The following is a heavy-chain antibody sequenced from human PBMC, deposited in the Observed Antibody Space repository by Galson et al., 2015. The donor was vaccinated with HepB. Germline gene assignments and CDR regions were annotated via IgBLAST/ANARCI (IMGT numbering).Heavy chain of an antibody. CDR1: GGSISGSISSGDYY. CDR3: ARGVSAYYYDYSGHRNEGYFDY. D-gene: IGHD3-22*01. Sequence: TLSLTCSVSGGSISGSISSGDYYWSWIRQHPGKGLEWIGYIYYSGSTNYNPSLKSRVTISVDTSKNQFSLKLSSVTAADTAAYYCARGVSAYYYDYSGHRNEGYFDYWGQGTLVTVSS. V-gene: IGHV4-31*03. CDR2: IYYSGST. J-gene: IGHJ4*02.